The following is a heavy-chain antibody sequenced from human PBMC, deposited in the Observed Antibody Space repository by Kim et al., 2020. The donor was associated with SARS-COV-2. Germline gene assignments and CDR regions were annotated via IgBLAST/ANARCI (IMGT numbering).Heavy chain of an antibody. Sequence: GGSLRLSCAASGFTFSNYEMNWVRQAPGKGLEWVSYISSSGSLIHYSDSVKGRFTISRDNAGNSLYLQMNSLRAEDTAAYYCARGARGSENYHFDNWGQGTLVTVSS. D-gene: IGHD3-10*01. V-gene: IGHV3-48*03. J-gene: IGHJ4*02. CDR2: ISSSGSLI. CDR3: ARGARGSENYHFDN. CDR1: GFTFSNYE.